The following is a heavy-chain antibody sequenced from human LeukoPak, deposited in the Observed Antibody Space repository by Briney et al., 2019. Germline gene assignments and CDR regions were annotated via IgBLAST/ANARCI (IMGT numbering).Heavy chain of an antibody. J-gene: IGHJ4*02. CDR2: VFDSGRT. CDR3: TTIKRGNIFGYFDF. CDR1: GGSMTTHH. D-gene: IGHD5-18*01. Sequence: PSETLSLTCTVSGGSMTTHHWNWIRQTPGKGLEWIGYVFDSGRTRENPSLRSRVTLSADTSKNQLSLRLSSVTAADTAVYYCTTIKRGNIFGYFDFWGQGILVTVSS. V-gene: IGHV4-59*11.